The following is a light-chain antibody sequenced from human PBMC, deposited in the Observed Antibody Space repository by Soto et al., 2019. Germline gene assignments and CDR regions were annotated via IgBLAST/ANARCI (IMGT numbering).Light chain of an antibody. CDR2: GAS. Sequence: EIVLTQSAGTLSLSPGERATLSCRASQSVGDNYLTWYQQKPGQAPRLLVYGASSRATGIPDRFSGSGSGTDFTLTISRLESDDFAVYYCQQYGNSPFTFGQGTKLEVK. CDR1: QSVGDNY. CDR3: QQYGNSPFT. V-gene: IGKV3-20*01. J-gene: IGKJ2*01.